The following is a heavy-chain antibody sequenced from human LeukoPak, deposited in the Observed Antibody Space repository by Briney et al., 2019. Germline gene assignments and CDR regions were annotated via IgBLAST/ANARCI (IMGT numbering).Heavy chain of an antibody. V-gene: IGHV3-66*02. D-gene: IGHD4-17*01. Sequence: PGGSLRLSCAASGFTVTSNYMSWVRQAPGKGLEGVSVIYSGGSTYYADSVKGRFTISRDNSKNTLYLQMNSLRAEDTAVYYCARGRGNGDYDYDALDIWGQGTMVTVSS. CDR2: IYSGGST. CDR3: ARGRGNGDYDYDALDI. J-gene: IGHJ3*02. CDR1: GFTVTSNY.